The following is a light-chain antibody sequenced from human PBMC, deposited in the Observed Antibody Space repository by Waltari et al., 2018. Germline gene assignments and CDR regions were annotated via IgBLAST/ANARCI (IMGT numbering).Light chain of an antibody. CDR2: GNS. Sequence: QSVLTQPPSVSGAPGQRVTISCTGSSSNIGAGYDVHWYQQLPGTAPKPLTYGNSNRPSGVPDRFSGSKSGTSASLAITGLQAEDEADYYCQSYDSSLSGSRVFGGGTKLTVL. J-gene: IGLJ2*01. V-gene: IGLV1-40*01. CDR3: QSYDSSLSGSRV. CDR1: SSNIGAGYD.